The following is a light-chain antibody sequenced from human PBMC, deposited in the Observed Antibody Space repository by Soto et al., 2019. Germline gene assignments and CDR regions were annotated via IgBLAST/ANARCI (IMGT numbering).Light chain of an antibody. Sequence: QSVLTQPPSVSAAPGQKVTVSCSGSGSNIENNFVSWYRQLPGTAPKLLIYENNRRPSGIPDRFSGSKSGTSATLDIAGLETGDEADYYCATWDTSLSAGVFGPGTKLPS. V-gene: IGLV1-51*02. CDR1: GSNIENNF. CDR2: ENN. CDR3: ATWDTSLSAGV. J-gene: IGLJ1*01.